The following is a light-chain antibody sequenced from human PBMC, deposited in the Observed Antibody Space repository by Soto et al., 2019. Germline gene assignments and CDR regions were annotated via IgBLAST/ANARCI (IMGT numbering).Light chain of an antibody. J-gene: IGLJ3*02. CDR1: SSNIGAGYE. CDR3: QSYDSTLSGSRV. CDR2: AHT. V-gene: IGLV1-40*01. Sequence: QSVLTQPPSVSGAPGQRVTISCTGSSSNIGAGYEVHWYQQLPGTAPKLLIYAHTNRPSGVPDRFSASTSGTSASLAITGLQAEDEADYYCQSYDSTLSGSRVFGGGTKLTVL.